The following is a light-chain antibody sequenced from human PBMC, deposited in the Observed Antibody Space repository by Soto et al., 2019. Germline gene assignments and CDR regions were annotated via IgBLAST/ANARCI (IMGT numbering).Light chain of an antibody. CDR2: KAS. Sequence: DIQMTQSPSTLSASIGDRVTITCRASQSIGNWVAWYHQKQGEAPKVLIYKASNLQGGVPSRFSGSGFGTEFTLTISSLQPDDFGTYYCQQYNIYWTFGQGTKVDIK. V-gene: IGKV1-5*03. J-gene: IGKJ1*01. CDR3: QQYNIYWT. CDR1: QSIGNW.